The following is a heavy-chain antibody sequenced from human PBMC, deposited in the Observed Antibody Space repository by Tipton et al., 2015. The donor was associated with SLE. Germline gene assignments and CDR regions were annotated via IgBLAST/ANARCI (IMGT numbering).Heavy chain of an antibody. CDR2: INHSGST. J-gene: IGHJ5*02. D-gene: IGHD4-17*01. CDR1: GGSFSGYY. V-gene: IGHV4-34*01. CDR3: AGTYSGDSVCFAP. Sequence: TLSLTCAVYGGSFSGYYWSWIRQPPGKGLEWIGEINHSGSTNYNPSLKSRVTISVDTSKNQFSLKLSSVTAADPAVYYCAGTYSGDSVCFAPWGQGILVTVSS.